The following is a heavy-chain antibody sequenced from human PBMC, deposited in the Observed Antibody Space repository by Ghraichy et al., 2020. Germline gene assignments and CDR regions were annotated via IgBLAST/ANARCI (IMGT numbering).Heavy chain of an antibody. CDR3: ARALYSSGWYGYYYYYMDV. Sequence: SVKVSCKASGGTFSSYAISWVRQAPGQGLEWMGGIIPIFGTANYAQKFQGRVTITADESTSTAYMELSSLRSEDTAVYYCARALYSSGWYGYYYYYMDVWGKGTTVTVSS. D-gene: IGHD6-19*01. CDR2: IIPIFGTA. CDR1: GGTFSSYA. V-gene: IGHV1-69*13. J-gene: IGHJ6*03.